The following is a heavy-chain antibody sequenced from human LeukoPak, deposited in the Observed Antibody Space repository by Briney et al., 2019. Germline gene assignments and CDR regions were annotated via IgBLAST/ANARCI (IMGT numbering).Heavy chain of an antibody. Sequence: GASVKVSCKVSGYTLTELSMHWVRQAPGKGLEWMGGFDPEDGETIYAQKFQGRVTMTEDTSTDTAYMELSSLRSEDTAVYYCATDQGPSSRNYYDSGGFDYWGQGTLVTVSS. J-gene: IGHJ4*02. CDR1: GYTLTELS. V-gene: IGHV1-24*01. CDR3: ATDQGPSSRNYYDSGGFDY. CDR2: FDPEDGET. D-gene: IGHD3-22*01.